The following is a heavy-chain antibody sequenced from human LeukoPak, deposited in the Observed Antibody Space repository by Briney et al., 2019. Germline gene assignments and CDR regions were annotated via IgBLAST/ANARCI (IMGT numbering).Heavy chain of an antibody. D-gene: IGHD1-26*01. V-gene: IGHV3-30*18. CDR2: ISYDGSNK. Sequence: PGGSLRLSCAASGFTFSSYGMHWVRQAPGKGLEWVAVISYDGSNKYYADSVKGRFTISRDNSKNTLYPQMNSLRAEDTAVYYCAKDYGGSYFWGQGTLVTVSS. CDR3: AKDYGGSYF. J-gene: IGHJ4*02. CDR1: GFTFSSYG.